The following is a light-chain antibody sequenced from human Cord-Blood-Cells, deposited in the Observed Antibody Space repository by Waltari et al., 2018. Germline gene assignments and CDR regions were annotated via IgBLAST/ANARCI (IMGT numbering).Light chain of an antibody. CDR2: AAS. V-gene: IGKV1-39*01. Sequence: DIQMTQSPSSLSASVGDRVTITCRVSQSISSYLNWYQQKPGKAPKLLIYAASSLQSGVPSRFSGSGSGTDFTITISSLQPEDFATYYCQQSYSTLFTFGPGTKVNIK. CDR3: QQSYSTLFT. J-gene: IGKJ3*01. CDR1: QSISSY.